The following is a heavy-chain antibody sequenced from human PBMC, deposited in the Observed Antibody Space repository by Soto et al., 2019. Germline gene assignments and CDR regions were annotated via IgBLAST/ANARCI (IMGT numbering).Heavy chain of an antibody. V-gene: IGHV1-3*01. Sequence: ASVKVSCKASGYPFTSYAMHWVRQAPGQRLEWMGWINAGNGNTKYSQKFQGRVTITRDTSASTAYMELSSLRSEDTAVYYCARVPSIGYCSGGSCPNADAFDIWGQGTMVTVSS. CDR1: GYPFTSYA. CDR3: ARVPSIGYCSGGSCPNADAFDI. J-gene: IGHJ3*02. CDR2: INAGNGNT. D-gene: IGHD2-15*01.